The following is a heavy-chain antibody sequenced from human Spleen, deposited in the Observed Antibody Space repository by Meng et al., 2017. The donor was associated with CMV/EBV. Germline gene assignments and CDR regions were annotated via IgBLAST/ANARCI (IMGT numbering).Heavy chain of an antibody. CDR1: GYPFNGYY. D-gene: IGHD6-13*01. J-gene: IGHJ1*01. Sequence: ASVKVSCKTSGYPFNGYYLNWVRQAPGQGLEWMGWINPTSGGTNYAQKFQGRVTMTRDTSINTVYMELSRLRSDDTALYYCARGPRIVAAGNIGYFQHWGQGTLVTVSS. CDR2: INPTSGGT. CDR3: ARGPRIVAAGNIGYFQH. V-gene: IGHV1-2*02.